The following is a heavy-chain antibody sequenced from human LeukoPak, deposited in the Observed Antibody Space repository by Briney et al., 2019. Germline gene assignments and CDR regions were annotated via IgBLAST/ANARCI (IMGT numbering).Heavy chain of an antibody. CDR2: IRSKAYGGTT. J-gene: IGHJ4*02. CDR1: GFTFGDYA. Sequence: GRSLRLSCTASGFTFGDYAMSWVRQAPGKGLEWVGFIRSKAYGGTTEYAASVKGRFTISRDNSKSIASLQMNSLKTEDTAVYYCTRDLPYSSSSRGAFDYWGQGTLVTVSS. CDR3: TRDLPYSSSSRGAFDY. V-gene: IGHV3-49*04. D-gene: IGHD6-6*01.